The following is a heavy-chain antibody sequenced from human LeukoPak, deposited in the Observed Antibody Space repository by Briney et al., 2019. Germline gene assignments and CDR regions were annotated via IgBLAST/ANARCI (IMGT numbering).Heavy chain of an antibody. CDR3: ARSVEGYCSGTSCYYYYYYMDV. V-gene: IGHV4-59*01. CDR1: GGSISSYY. CDR2: IYYSGST. Sequence: SETLSLTCTVSGGSISSYYWSWIRQPPGKGLEWIWYIYYSGSTNYNPSPKSRVTISVDTSKNQFSLKLSSVTAADTAVYYCARSVEGYCSGTSCYYYYYYMDVWGKGTTVTVSS. D-gene: IGHD2-15*01. J-gene: IGHJ6*03.